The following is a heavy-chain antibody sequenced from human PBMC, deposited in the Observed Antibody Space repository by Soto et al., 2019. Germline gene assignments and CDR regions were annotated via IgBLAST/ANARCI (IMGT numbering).Heavy chain of an antibody. V-gene: IGHV3-30*18. J-gene: IGHJ6*02. CDR2: ISYDGSNK. D-gene: IGHD2-15*01. Sequence: PGGSLRLSCAASGFTFSSYGMHWVRQAPGKGLEWVAVISYDGSNKYYADSVKGRFTISRDNSKNTLYLQMNSLRAEDTAVYYCAKDRYGGKFTYYYYGMDVWGQGTTVTVSS. CDR3: AKDRYGGKFTYYYYGMDV. CDR1: GFTFSSYG.